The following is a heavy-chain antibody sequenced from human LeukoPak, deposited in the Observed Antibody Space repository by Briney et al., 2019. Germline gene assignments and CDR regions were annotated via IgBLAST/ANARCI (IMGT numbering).Heavy chain of an antibody. V-gene: IGHV4-39*01. CDR2: IYYSGST. CDR1: GGSISSSSYY. D-gene: IGHD2-15*01. CDR3: ARGPQVVAATPVPDMDV. Sequence: SETLSLTCTVSGGSISSSSYYWGWIRQPPGKGLEWIGSIYYSGSTYYNPSLKSRVTISVDTSKNQFSLKLSSVTAADTAVYYCARGPQVVAATPVPDMDVWGYGTTVTVSS. J-gene: IGHJ6*04.